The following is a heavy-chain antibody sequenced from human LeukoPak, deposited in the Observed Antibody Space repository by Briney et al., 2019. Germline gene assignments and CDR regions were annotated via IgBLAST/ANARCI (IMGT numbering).Heavy chain of an antibody. CDR2: IYYLGST. CDR3: ARQQWELMICDY. Sequence: NPSETLSLTCSVSGGSISSSSYYWCWIRQPPGKDLEGIGSIYYLGSTYYNPSLKSRVTICVDTSKKQLSLKLSSVTAADAAVYSCARQQWELMICDYWGQGTLVTVSS. J-gene: IGHJ4*02. D-gene: IGHD1-26*01. V-gene: IGHV4-39*01. CDR1: GGSISSSSYY.